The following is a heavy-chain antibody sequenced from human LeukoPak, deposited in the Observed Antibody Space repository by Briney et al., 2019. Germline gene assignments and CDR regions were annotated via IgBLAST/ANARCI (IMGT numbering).Heavy chain of an antibody. J-gene: IGHJ4*02. CDR3: ARDRLVDY. CDR2: IRSAGSTI. D-gene: IGHD6-6*01. V-gene: IGHV3-11*04. Sequence: GKXLDLFSYIRSAGSTIYYADPVRGRFTISRDNTKNSLYLQMNSLSVEDTAVYYCARDRLVDYWGQGTLVTVSS.